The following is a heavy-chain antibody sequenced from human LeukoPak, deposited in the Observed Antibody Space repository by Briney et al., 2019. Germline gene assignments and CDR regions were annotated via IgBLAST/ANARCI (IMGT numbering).Heavy chain of an antibody. Sequence: PGGSLRLSCAASGFTFSSYSMNWVRQAPGKGLEWVSSISSSSSYIYYADSVKGRFTISRDNAKNSLYLQMNSLRAEDTAVYYCARAKVVVAAIHPANFDYWGQGTLVTVSS. D-gene: IGHD2-15*01. J-gene: IGHJ4*02. CDR1: GFTFSSYS. CDR3: ARAKVVVAAIHPANFDY. V-gene: IGHV3-21*01. CDR2: ISSSSSYI.